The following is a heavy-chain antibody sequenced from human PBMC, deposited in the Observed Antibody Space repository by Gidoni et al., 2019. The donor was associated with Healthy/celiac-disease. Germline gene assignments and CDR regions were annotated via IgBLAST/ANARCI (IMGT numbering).Heavy chain of an antibody. CDR3: AKARAFLYLNWFDP. CDR2: ISGSGGST. D-gene: IGHD3-3*02. V-gene: IGHV3-23*04. CDR1: GFTFSSYA. J-gene: IGHJ5*02. Sequence: EVQLVESGGGLVQPGGSLRLSCSASGFTFSSYAMSWVRQAPGKGLEWVSAISGSGGSTYYADTVKGQFTISSDNSKNALYLQMNSQRAEDTAVYYCAKARAFLYLNWFDPWGQGTLVTVSS.